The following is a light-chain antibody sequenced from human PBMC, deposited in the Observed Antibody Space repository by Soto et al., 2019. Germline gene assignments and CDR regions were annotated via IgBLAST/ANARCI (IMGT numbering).Light chain of an antibody. V-gene: IGLV2-11*01. J-gene: IGLJ1*01. CDR2: DVN. CDR1: SSDVGGYNY. Sequence: QSVLTQPRSVSRTPGQSVTISCTGSSSDVGGYNYVSWYQQHPGKAPKLMIYDVNKRPSGVPDRFSGSKSGDAASLTISGLQAEDEADYYCCSYAGSYPYIFGTGTKLTVL. CDR3: CSYAGSYPYI.